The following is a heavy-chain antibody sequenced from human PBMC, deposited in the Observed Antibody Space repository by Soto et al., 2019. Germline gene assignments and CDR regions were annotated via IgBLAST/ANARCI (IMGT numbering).Heavy chain of an antibody. CDR1: GECIRSYY. Sequence: EILSLTCTVAGECIRSYYWTWIRQPPGKGLELIGYIYYSGSTRYNPSLKSRVTISVDMSKNQFSLKLSSVIAADTAVYYCARAYGGFDNGLDVWGQGTAVTVSS. J-gene: IGHJ6*02. CDR3: ARAYGGFDNGLDV. D-gene: IGHD5-12*01. V-gene: IGHV4-59*01. CDR2: IYYSGST.